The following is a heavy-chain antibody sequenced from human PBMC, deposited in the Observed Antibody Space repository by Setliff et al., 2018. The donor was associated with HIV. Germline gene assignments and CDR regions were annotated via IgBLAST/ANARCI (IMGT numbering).Heavy chain of an antibody. D-gene: IGHD2-21*01. J-gene: IGHJ4*02. CDR3: ATDPRRLSY. V-gene: IGHV3-11*04. CDR1: GLTDTYNY. CDR2: ISVSGTDI. Sequence: LRLSCAASGLTDTYNYMSWIRQAPGKGLELLSYISVSGTDIKYADSVKGRFTISRDNAKNSLYLQMNSLRAEDTAVYYCATDPRRLSYWGQGTLVTVSS.